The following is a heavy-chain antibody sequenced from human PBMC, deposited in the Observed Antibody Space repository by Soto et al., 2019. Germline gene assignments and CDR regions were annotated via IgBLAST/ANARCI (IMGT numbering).Heavy chain of an antibody. CDR1: GGTFSSYA. J-gene: IGHJ2*01. D-gene: IGHD3-16*01. CDR3: ARDWVGGSWYFDL. V-gene: IGHV1-69*01. CDR2: IVPIYGAV. Sequence: QVQLVQSGAEVKKPGSSVKVSCKASGGTFSSYAISWVRQAPGQGLEWMGGIVPIYGAVKSAQKLQDRVTITADESTTTVYLELNSLRVDDTAVYYCARDWVGGSWYFDLWGRGTLVTVSS.